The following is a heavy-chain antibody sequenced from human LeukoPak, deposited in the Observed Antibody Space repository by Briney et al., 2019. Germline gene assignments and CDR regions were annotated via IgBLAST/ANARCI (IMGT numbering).Heavy chain of an antibody. CDR3: AKDNGWLHYCH. Sequence: GGSLRLSCAASGFTVSSNYMSWVRQAPGKGLEWVSGISPGGEITYYADSVKGRFTISRDNSKNTVSLQMHSLRAEDTATYYCAKDNGWLHYCHWGQGTLVTVSS. CDR2: ISPGGEIT. D-gene: IGHD5-24*01. J-gene: IGHJ4*02. CDR1: GFTVSSNY. V-gene: IGHV3-23*01.